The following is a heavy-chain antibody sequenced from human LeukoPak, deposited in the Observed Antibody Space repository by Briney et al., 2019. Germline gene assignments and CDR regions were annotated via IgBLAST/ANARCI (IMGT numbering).Heavy chain of an antibody. V-gene: IGHV1-69*04. CDR2: VIPNIGTK. D-gene: IGHD3-3*01. CDR1: GGKFNRFA. CDR3: AKGGDTVFAVVPYFEN. Sequence: SVKVSCEASGGKFNRFAFSWGRQAPGQGLVWRGRVIPNIGTKTYAQKFKGKVTITADKPTTTAYMELTSLKSDDTAVYYCAKGGDTVFAVVPYFENWGQGTLVTVSS. J-gene: IGHJ4*02.